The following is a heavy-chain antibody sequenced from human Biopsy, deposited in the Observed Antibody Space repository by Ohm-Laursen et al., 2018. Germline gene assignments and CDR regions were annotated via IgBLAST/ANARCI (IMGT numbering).Heavy chain of an antibody. CDR2: IGGGGSPT. CDR3: SKLGGDPAPFDRASDV. Sequence: SLRLSCTASGFTFRSYALTWVRQAPGKVLEWVSAIGGGGSPTLYADSVKGRFTISRDDSKNTLYLQMNSLRVEDTAVYFCSKLGGDPAPFDRASDVWSRGTKVTVPS. CDR1: GFTFRSYA. J-gene: IGHJ3*01. D-gene: IGHD2-21*02. V-gene: IGHV3-23*01.